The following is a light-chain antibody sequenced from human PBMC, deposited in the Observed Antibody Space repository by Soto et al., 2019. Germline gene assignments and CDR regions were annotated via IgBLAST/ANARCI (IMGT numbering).Light chain of an antibody. J-gene: IGLJ1*01. CDR1: GIDIGVSNY. CDR3: GSYRSSSTLYV. V-gene: IGLV2-14*03. Sequence: QSVLTQPASVSGSPGQSITVSCTGIGIDIGVSNYVSWYQQHPGKAPRLIIYDVNSRPSGVSARFSGSMSGNTASLTISGLQTEDEADYYCGSYRSSSTLYVFGTGTKVTVL. CDR2: DVN.